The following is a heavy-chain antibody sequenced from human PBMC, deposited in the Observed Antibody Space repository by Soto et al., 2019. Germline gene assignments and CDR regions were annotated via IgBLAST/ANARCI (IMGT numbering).Heavy chain of an antibody. V-gene: IGHV1-46*03. CDR2: INPNGGST. J-gene: IGHJ4*02. D-gene: IGHD6-19*01. Sequence: QVQLVQSGAEVKKPGASVKVSCKASGYTFTSYYMHWVRQAPGQGLEWMGIINPNGGSTSYAQKFQGRVTMTRDTSTSTVYMELSSLRSEDTAVYYCAREGRGAVALDYWGQGTLVTVSS. CDR1: GYTFTSYY. CDR3: AREGRGAVALDY.